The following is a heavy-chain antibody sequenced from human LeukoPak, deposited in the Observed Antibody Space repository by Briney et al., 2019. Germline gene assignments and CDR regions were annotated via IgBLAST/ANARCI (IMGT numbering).Heavy chain of an antibody. J-gene: IGHJ4*02. CDR2: IYHSGST. D-gene: IGHD1-26*01. V-gene: IGHV4-38-2*02. CDR3: ASLRERSYYARGFDY. Sequence: KSSETLSLTCTVSDYSISSGYYWGWIRQPPGKGLEWIGSIYHSGSTYYNPSLKSRVTISVDTSKNQFSLKLSSVTAADTAVYYCASLRERSYYARGFDYWGQGTLVTVSS. CDR1: DYSISSGYY.